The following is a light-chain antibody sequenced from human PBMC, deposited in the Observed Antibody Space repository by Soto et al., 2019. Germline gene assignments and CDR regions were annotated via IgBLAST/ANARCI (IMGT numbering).Light chain of an antibody. V-gene: IGLV1-40*01. Sequence: QSVLTQPPSVSGAPGQRVTISCTGNNSNIGADYGVQWYQQFPGTAPKLLIYFNTHRPSGVPDRFSGSKSGNTASLTVSGLQAEDEADYYCSSYAGSNNVVFGGGTQLTVL. J-gene: IGLJ2*01. CDR1: NSNIGADYG. CDR2: FNT. CDR3: SSYAGSNNVV.